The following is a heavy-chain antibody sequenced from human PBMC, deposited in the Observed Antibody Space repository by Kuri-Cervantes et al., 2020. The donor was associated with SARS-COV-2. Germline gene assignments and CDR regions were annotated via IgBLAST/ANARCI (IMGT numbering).Heavy chain of an antibody. CDR1: GGTFSSYA. CDR3: VRPNYYGSGSYNYGMDV. D-gene: IGHD3-10*01. Sequence: SVKVSCKASGGTFSSYAISWVRQAPGQGLEWMGGIIPIFGTANYAQKFQGRVTITADESTSTAYMELSSLRSEDTAVYYCVRPNYYGSGSYNYGMDVWGQGTTVTVSS. CDR2: IIPIFGTA. J-gene: IGHJ6*02. V-gene: IGHV1-69*13.